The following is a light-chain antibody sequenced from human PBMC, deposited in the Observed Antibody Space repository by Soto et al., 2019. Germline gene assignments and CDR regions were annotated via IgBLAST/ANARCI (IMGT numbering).Light chain of an antibody. CDR1: STNIGNNA. V-gene: IGLV1-36*01. Sequence: QSVLTQPPSVSGAPRQWVTISCSGSSTNIGNNAVNWYQQLPGKAPKLLIYYDDLLPSGVSDRFSGSKSGTSASLAISGLQSEDEADYYCAAWDDSLNGGVFGTGTKLTVL. J-gene: IGLJ1*01. CDR2: YDD. CDR3: AAWDDSLNGGV.